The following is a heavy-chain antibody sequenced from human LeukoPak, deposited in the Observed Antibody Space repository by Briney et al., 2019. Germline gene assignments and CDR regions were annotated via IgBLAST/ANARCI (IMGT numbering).Heavy chain of an antibody. J-gene: IGHJ4*02. CDR3: AKEKQRNFDY. CDR1: GYSFSNYA. CDR2: TSGSGDGT. V-gene: IGHV3-23*01. Sequence: GESLKISCKGSGYSFSNYAMSWVRQAPGKGLEWVSGTSGSGDGTYYGDSVKGRFTISRDNSKNTLYLQMNSLRAEDTAVYYCAKEKQRNFDYWGQGTLVTVSS.